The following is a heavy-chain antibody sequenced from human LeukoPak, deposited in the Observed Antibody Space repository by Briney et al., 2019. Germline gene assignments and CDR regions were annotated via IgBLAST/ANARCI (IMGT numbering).Heavy chain of an antibody. CDR3: ARAELYYDILTGYYAPNDNWFDP. CDR1: GGTFSSYA. V-gene: IGHV1-69*04. Sequence: EASVKVSCKASGGTFSSYAISSVRQAPGQGLEWMGRIIPILGIANYAQKFQARVTITADKSTSTAYMELSSLRSEDTAVYYCARAELYYDILTGYYAPNDNWFDPWGQGTLVTVSS. D-gene: IGHD3-9*01. J-gene: IGHJ5*02. CDR2: IIPILGIA.